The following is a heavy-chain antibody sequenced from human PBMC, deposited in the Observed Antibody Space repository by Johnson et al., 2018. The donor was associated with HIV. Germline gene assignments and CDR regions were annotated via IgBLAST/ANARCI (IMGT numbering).Heavy chain of an antibody. D-gene: IGHD5/OR15-5a*01. V-gene: IGHV3-20*04. CDR2: LYLNGGYA. J-gene: IGHJ3*02. Sequence: VQLVESGGGVVRPGGSLRLSCAVSGFTFDDYGMNWVRQAPGKGLEWVSGLYLNGGYAAYADSVKGRFTISRDNSKNSLYLQMNSLRAEDTAVYYCASVFDAFDIWGQGTMVTVSS. CDR3: ASVFDAFDI. CDR1: GFTFDDYG.